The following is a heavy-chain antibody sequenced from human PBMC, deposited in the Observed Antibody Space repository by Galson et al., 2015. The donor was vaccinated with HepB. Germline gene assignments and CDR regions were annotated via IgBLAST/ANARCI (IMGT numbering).Heavy chain of an antibody. J-gene: IGHJ4*02. CDR1: GSTFTTYE. V-gene: IGHV1-8*01. D-gene: IGHD5-18*01. CDR3: ARISRGYTHGY. Sequence: SVKVSCKASGSTFTTYEINWVRQATGQGLEWMGWMNPTSGNTGYAQKFQDRVTMTSNASINTAYMELSSLTSEDMAVYYCARISRGYTHGYWGQGTLVTVSS. CDR2: MNPTSGNT.